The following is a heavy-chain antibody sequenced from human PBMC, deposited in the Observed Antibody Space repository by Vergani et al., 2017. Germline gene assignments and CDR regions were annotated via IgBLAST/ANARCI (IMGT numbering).Heavy chain of an antibody. CDR3: SREWSIAAPSYLYDFYRDV. D-gene: IGHD6-6*01. J-gene: IGHJ6*03. Sequence: VHLVQSGAEVKKSGASVKVSCKASNYKFINYGFSWVRQAPGQGLEWMGWISAYNGNTNYAQKFQGRVSMTADTSTNSAYMELRGLRSDDTAVYYCSREWSIAAPSYLYDFYRDVWGKGTSVTVSS. CDR1: NYKFINYG. V-gene: IGHV1-18*01. CDR2: ISAYNGNT.